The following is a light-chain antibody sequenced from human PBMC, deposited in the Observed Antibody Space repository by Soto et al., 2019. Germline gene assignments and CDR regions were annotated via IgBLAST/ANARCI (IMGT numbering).Light chain of an antibody. CDR3: QQRYRTPLT. V-gene: IGKV1-39*01. Sequence: DIQMTQSPSSLSASVGDRVTITCRASESVYRYLNWYQQKPWRAPNLLIYAASNLHSGVPSRFSGSGSGTDFTLTIANLQPEDFATYYCQQRYRTPLTFGGGTKVEI. CDR2: AAS. J-gene: IGKJ4*01. CDR1: ESVYRY.